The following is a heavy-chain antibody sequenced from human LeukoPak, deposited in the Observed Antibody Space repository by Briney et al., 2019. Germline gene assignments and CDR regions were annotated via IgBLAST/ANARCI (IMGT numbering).Heavy chain of an antibody. J-gene: IGHJ3*02. Sequence: GGSLRLSCAASGFTFSSYAMHWVRQAPGKGLEWVAVISYDGSNKYYADSVKGRFTISRDNSKNTLYLQMNSLRAEDTAVYYCATALFTSDAFDIWGQGTMVTVSS. V-gene: IGHV3-30-3*01. D-gene: IGHD2-21*01. CDR1: GFTFSSYA. CDR3: ATALFTSDAFDI. CDR2: ISYDGSNK.